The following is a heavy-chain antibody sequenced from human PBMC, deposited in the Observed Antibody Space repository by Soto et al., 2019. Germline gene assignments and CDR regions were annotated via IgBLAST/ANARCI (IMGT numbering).Heavy chain of an antibody. CDR3: AHRGYGDYPRDNWFDP. CDR2: IYWNEDK. V-gene: IGHV2-5*01. Sequence: SCPTLGNPTQALTLTCSFSGFSLSSPGRGVGWIRQSPGKALEWLAVIYWNEDKRFSPSLKSRLTITKDTSKNQVVLTMTNMDPVDTATYYCAHRGYGDYPRDNWFDPWGQGTLVTVSS. J-gene: IGHJ5*02. D-gene: IGHD4-17*01. CDR1: GFSLSSPGRG.